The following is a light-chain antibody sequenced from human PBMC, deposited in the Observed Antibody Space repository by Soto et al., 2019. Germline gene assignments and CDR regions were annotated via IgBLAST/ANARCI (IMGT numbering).Light chain of an antibody. CDR3: SSYTSSSLYV. CDR2: DVS. V-gene: IGLV2-14*01. Sequence: QSALSQPASASWSPGQSITISCTGTSSDVGGYNYVSWYQQHPGKAPKLMIYDVSNRPSGVSNRFSGSKSGNTASLTISGLQAEDEADYYCSSYTSSSLYVFGTGTKVTVL. CDR1: SSDVGGYNY. J-gene: IGLJ1*01.